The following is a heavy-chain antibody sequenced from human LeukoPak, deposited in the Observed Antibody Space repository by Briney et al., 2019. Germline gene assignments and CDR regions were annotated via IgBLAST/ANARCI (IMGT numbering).Heavy chain of an antibody. Sequence: QTLSLTCTVSGGSISSGSYYWSWIRQPGGKGLEWIGRIYTSGSTNYNPSLKSRITISVDTSKNQFSLKLSSVTAADTAVYYCARDVGYYYGSGSYWFDPWGQGTLVTVSS. V-gene: IGHV4-61*02. D-gene: IGHD3-10*01. CDR1: GGSISSGSYY. CDR2: IYTSGST. J-gene: IGHJ5*02. CDR3: ARDVGYYYGSGSYWFDP.